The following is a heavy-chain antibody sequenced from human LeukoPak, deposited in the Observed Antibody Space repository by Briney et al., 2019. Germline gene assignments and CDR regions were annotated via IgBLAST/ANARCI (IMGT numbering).Heavy chain of an antibody. J-gene: IGHJ4*02. Sequence: ASVKVSCKASGYTFTSYAMHWVRQAPGQRLEWMGWINAGNGNTKCSQKFQGRVTITRDTSASTAYMELSSLRSEDTAVYYCARDLRSSGWYYFDYWGQGTLVTVSS. D-gene: IGHD6-19*01. CDR3: ARDLRSSGWYYFDY. CDR2: INAGNGNT. V-gene: IGHV1-3*01. CDR1: GYTFTSYA.